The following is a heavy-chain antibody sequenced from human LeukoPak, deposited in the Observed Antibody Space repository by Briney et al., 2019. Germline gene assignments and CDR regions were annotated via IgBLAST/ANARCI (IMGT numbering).Heavy chain of an antibody. CDR3: ASPSISSSTYDY. Sequence: SETLSLTCTVSGGPISSSTYYWGWIRQPPGKGLEWIGSINYSGNTYYNPSLKSRVTISVDTSNNQFSLKVSSVTAADTAVYYCASPSISSSTYDYWGQGTLVTVSS. CDR1: GGPISSSTYY. J-gene: IGHJ4*02. V-gene: IGHV4-39*01. CDR2: INYSGNT. D-gene: IGHD6-6*01.